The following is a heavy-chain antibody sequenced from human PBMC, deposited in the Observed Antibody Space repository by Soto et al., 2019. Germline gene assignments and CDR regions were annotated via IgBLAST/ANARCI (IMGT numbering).Heavy chain of an antibody. CDR1: GYTFTGYY. D-gene: IGHD6-19*01. Sequence: ASVKVSCKASGYTFTGYYMHWVRQAPGQGVEWMGWINPNSGGTNYEQKFQGRVTMTRDTSISTAYMELSRLRSDDTAVYYCARRAVAGKGPFYWGQGTLVTVSS. J-gene: IGHJ4*02. V-gene: IGHV1-2*02. CDR3: ARRAVAGKGPFY. CDR2: INPNSGGT.